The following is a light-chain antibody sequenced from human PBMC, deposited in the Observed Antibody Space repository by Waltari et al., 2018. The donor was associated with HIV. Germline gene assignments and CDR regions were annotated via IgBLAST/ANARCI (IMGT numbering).Light chain of an antibody. CDR3: ASWDDSLNGPV. CDR2: GKN. V-gene: IGLV1-44*01. Sequence: QSVLPQPPSASGTPEQSVTISSPGSTPNIGRNTVTGFQQFPGTAPKVLIFGKNQRPSGVPARFSGSKSGTSASLAISGLQSEDEADYYCASWDDSLNGPVFGGGTKLTVV. J-gene: IGLJ2*01. CDR1: TPNIGRNT.